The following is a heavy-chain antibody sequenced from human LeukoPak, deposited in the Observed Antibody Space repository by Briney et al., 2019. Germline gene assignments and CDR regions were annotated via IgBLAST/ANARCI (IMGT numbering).Heavy chain of an antibody. CDR2: IYTSEST. V-gene: IGHV4-4*07. D-gene: IGHD3-22*01. J-gene: IGHJ4*02. CDR1: GGSISSYY. Sequence: PSETLSLTCTVSGGSISSYYWSWIRQSAGKGLWWIGRIYTSESTSYNPSLKSRVTMSVDTSKNQFSLKLSSVTAADTAVYYCARGLNYYDSSGYYFYYFDYWGQGTLVTVSS. CDR3: ARGLNYYDSSGYYFYYFDY.